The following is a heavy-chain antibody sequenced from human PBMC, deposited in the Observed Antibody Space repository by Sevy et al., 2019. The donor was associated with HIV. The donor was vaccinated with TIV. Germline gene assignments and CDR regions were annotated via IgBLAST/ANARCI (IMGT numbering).Heavy chain of an antibody. CDR1: GYTFSSSW. V-gene: IGHV5-51*01. Sequence: GESLKISCKGSGYTFSSSWIGWARQMPGKGLEWMGIIFPGNSDTRYSPSFQGQVTISVDKATSTAYLPWSSLKASDTAVYYWARGPLVTPVDWLDSWGQGTLVTVSS. CDR2: IFPGNSDT. CDR3: ARGPLVTPVDWLDS. D-gene: IGHD3-9*01. J-gene: IGHJ5*01.